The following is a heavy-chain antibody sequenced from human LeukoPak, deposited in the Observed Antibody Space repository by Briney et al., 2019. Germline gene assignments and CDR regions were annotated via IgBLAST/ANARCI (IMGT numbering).Heavy chain of an antibody. V-gene: IGHV4-59*08. D-gene: IGHD1-26*01. CDR3: ARSIVGATAVDY. J-gene: IGHJ4*02. CDR1: GGSISSYY. CDR2: IYYSGST. Sequence: SEALSLTCTVSGGSISSYYWSWIRQPPGKGLEWIGYIYYSGSTNYNPSLKSRVTISVDTSKNQFSLKLGSVTAADTAVYYCARSIVGATAVDYWGQGTLVTVSS.